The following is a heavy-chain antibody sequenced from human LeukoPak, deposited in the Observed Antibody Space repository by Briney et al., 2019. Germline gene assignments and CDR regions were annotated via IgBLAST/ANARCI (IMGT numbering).Heavy chain of an antibody. CDR3: ARAQKNYYYGMDV. V-gene: IGHV4-30-4*01. J-gene: IGHJ6*02. CDR2: IYYSGTT. Sequence: SETLSLTCTVSGGSISSYYWSWIRQPPGKGLEWIGYIYYSGTTYYNPSLKSRVTISVDTSKNQFSLKVSSVTAADTAVYYCARAQKNYYYGMDVWGQGTTVTVSS. CDR1: GGSISSYY.